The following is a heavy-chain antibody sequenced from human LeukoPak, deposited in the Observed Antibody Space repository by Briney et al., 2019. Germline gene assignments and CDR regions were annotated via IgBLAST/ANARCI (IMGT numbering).Heavy chain of an antibody. J-gene: IGHJ4*02. V-gene: IGHV1-2*02. Sequence: GASVKVSCKASGYTFTGYHMHWVRQAPGQGLEWMGWINPDSGGSNYVQKFQGRVTMTRDTSISTAHMELSRLGSDDTAVYYCARGGSGVYYYGSGIPDYWGQGTLVTVSS. CDR2: INPDSGGS. CDR3: ARGGSGVYYYGSGIPDY. CDR1: GYTFTGYH. D-gene: IGHD3-10*01.